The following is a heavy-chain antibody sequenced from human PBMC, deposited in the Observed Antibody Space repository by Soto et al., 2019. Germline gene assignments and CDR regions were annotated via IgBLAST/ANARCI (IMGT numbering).Heavy chain of an antibody. Sequence: PSETLSLTCTVSGDSITSGHYYWSWIRQNPGKGLEWIGYFYYSGGTYYNPSLKSRVTISGDTSQNQFSLKLTSVTAADTAVYYCARKSGGYDLGGFDHWGQGTLVTVSS. CDR1: GDSITSGHYY. D-gene: IGHD5-12*01. J-gene: IGHJ4*02. CDR2: FYYSGGT. V-gene: IGHV4-31*03. CDR3: ARKSGGYDLGGFDH.